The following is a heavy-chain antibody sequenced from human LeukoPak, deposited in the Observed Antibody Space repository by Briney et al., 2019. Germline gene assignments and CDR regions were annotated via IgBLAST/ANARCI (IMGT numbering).Heavy chain of an antibody. Sequence: GASVKVSCKASGYTFSSYYMHWVRQAPGQGLEWMGIINPNGGSTSYAQKFQGRVTMTRDTSTSTVYMELSSLRSEDTAVYYCARYSSSAGDYWGQGTLVTVSS. V-gene: IGHV1-46*01. D-gene: IGHD6-13*01. CDR2: INPNGGST. CDR3: ARYSSSAGDY. CDR1: GYTFSSYY. J-gene: IGHJ4*02.